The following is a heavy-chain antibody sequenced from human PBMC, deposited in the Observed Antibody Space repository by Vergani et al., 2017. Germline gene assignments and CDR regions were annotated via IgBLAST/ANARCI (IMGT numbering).Heavy chain of an antibody. J-gene: IGHJ6*03. V-gene: IGHV2-5*04. D-gene: IGHD1-7*01. Sequence: QITLKESGPTLVKPTQTLTLTCTFSGFSLNTRGVSVAWIRQPPGKALDWLALLYWNDDQHYSPSLNNRVTFTKDTSKTQVVLTMTNMDYVDTGTYYCVYRKTECGTTGCFDPFYYYYYMDVWGKGTTVTVSS. CDR3: VYRKTECGTTGCFDPFYYYYYMDV. CDR2: LYWNDDQ. CDR1: GFSLNTRGVS.